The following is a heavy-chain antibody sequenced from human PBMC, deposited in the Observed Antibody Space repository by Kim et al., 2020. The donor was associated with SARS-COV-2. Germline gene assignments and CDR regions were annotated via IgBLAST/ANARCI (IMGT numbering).Heavy chain of an antibody. CDR2: VYHIGST. D-gene: IGHD1-26*01. Sequence: SETLSLTCTVSGVSITSHYWTWIRQPPGKGLEWIGFVYHIGSTNYNPSLKILVTMSVETSKNQFSLQLSSMSAADTAIYFSAREGYFVFVSFFFYYWC. CDR1: GVSITSHY. CDR3: AREGYFVFVSFFFYY. V-gene: IGHV4-59*11. J-gene: IGHJ4*01.